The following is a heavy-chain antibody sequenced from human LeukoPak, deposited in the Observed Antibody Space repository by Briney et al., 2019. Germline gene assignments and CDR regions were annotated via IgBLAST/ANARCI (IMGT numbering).Heavy chain of an antibody. Sequence: PGGSLRLSCAASGFTFSSYAMSWVRQTPGKGLEWVSAISGSGGSTYYADSVKGRFTISRDNSKNTLYLQMNSLRAEDTAVYYCAKDLRALVASGFDYWGQGTLVTVSS. CDR3: AKDLRALVASGFDY. CDR1: GFTFSSYA. J-gene: IGHJ4*02. V-gene: IGHV3-23*01. CDR2: ISGSGGST. D-gene: IGHD3-9*01.